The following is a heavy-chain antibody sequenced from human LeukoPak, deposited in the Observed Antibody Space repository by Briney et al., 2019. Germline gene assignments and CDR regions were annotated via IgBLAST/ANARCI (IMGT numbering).Heavy chain of an antibody. Sequence: GASVKVSCKASGYTFTNYYIHWVRQAPGQGLEWMGMINPSGGSTSYAQKFQGRVTMTRDTSTSTVYMELSSLRSEDTAMYYCCVRGADFDYWGQGALVTVSS. J-gene: IGHJ4*02. V-gene: IGHV1-46*01. CDR2: INPSGGST. D-gene: IGHD3-10*01. CDR3: CVRGADFDY. CDR1: GYTFTNYY.